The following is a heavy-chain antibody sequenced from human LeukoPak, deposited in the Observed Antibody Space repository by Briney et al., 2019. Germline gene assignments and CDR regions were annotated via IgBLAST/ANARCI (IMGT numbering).Heavy chain of an antibody. CDR3: AKDQYGGNPQYYFDY. J-gene: IGHJ4*02. V-gene: IGHV3-23*01. CDR1: GFTFSSYA. CDR2: ISGRGGNT. Sequence: GGSLRLSCAASGFTFSSYAMSWVRQAPGKGLDWVSAISGRGGNTYYADSVKGRFTISRDNSKNTLYLQMNSLRAEDTAVYYCAKDQYGGNPQYYFDYWGQGTLVTVPS. D-gene: IGHD4-23*01.